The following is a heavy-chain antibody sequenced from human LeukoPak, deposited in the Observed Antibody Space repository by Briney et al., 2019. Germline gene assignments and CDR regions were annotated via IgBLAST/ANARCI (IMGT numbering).Heavy chain of an antibody. Sequence: GGSLRLSCAASGFTFSSYAMSWVRQAPGKGLEWVSAISGSGGSTYYADSVKGRFTISRDNSKNTLYLQMNSLRAEDTAVYSCAKPGSSSWYGDYFDYWGQGTLVTVSS. D-gene: IGHD6-13*01. CDR1: GFTFSSYA. CDR2: ISGSGGST. V-gene: IGHV3-23*01. CDR3: AKPGSSSWYGDYFDY. J-gene: IGHJ4*02.